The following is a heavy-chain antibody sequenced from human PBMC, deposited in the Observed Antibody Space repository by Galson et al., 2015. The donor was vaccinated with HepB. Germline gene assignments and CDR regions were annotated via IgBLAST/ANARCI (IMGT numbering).Heavy chain of an antibody. Sequence: SLRLSCAASGFTFSYYALAWVRQAPGKGLEWISAITPSGDNTYSADSMPGRFFISRDNSQNTLFLQMNSLRADDTAIYFCAKVFPEKTDGWYRQALYYFDSWGQGTRVTVSS. V-gene: IGHV3-23*01. J-gene: IGHJ4*02. CDR3: AKVFPEKTDGWYRQALYYFDS. CDR2: ITPSGDNT. D-gene: IGHD6-19*01. CDR1: GFTFSYYA.